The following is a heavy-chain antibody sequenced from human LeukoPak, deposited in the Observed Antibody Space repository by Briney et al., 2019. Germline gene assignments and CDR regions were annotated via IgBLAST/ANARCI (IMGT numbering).Heavy chain of an antibody. J-gene: IGHJ5*02. Sequence: SETLSLTCTVSGGSISSYYWSWIRQPPGKGLEWIGYIYHSGTTSYNPSLKSRVTISVDMSKNQFSLKLSSVTAADTAVYYCASSGYYGRWFDPWGQGTRVTVSS. V-gene: IGHV4-59*08. CDR1: GGSISSYY. CDR2: IYHSGTT. CDR3: ASSGYYGRWFDP. D-gene: IGHD5-12*01.